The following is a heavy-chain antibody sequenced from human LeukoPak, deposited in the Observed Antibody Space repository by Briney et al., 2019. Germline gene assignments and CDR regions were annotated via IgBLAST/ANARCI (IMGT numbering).Heavy chain of an antibody. CDR1: GASIRSDDYF. CDR2: IYYSGNT. V-gene: IGHV4-39*01. Sequence: PSETLSLTCTDSGASIRSDDYFWGWIRQPPGKGLEWIATIYYSGNTYYNPSLSSRVTISADSSKNQFSLRLRSVTAADAAVYFCARTRGRVSKTDFDSWGQGTLVTVSS. D-gene: IGHD5/OR15-5a*01. CDR3: ARTRGRVSKTDFDS. J-gene: IGHJ4*02.